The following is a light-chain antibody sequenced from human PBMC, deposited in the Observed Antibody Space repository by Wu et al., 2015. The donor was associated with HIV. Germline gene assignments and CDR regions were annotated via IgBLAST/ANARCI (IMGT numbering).Light chain of an antibody. Sequence: IVLTQSPATLSLSPGERATLSCRASHSVGSYLAWYQQKPGQAPRLLIYDASNRATGIPARFSGSGSGTDFTLTISSLEPEDFAVYYCQQRSNWPLTFGPGTEKWISN. V-gene: IGKV3-11*01. CDR3: QQRSNWPLT. CDR2: DAS. J-gene: IGKJ3*01. CDR1: HSVGSY.